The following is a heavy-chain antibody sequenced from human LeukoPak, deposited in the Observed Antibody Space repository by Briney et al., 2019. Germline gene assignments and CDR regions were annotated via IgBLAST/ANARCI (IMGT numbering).Heavy chain of an antibody. J-gene: IGHJ4*02. V-gene: IGHV4-39*01. Sequence: SETLSLTCTVSGGSISSSSYYWGWIRQPPGKGLEWIGSIYYSGSTYHNPSLKSRVTISVDTSKNQFSLKLSSVTAADTAVYYCARVGGYYDSSGPTFDYWGQGTLVTVSS. CDR1: GGSISSSSYY. D-gene: IGHD3-22*01. CDR2: IYYSGST. CDR3: ARVGGYYDSSGPTFDY.